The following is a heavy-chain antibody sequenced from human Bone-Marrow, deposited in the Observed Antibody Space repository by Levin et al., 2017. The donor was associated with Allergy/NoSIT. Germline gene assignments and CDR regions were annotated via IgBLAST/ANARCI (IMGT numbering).Heavy chain of an antibody. V-gene: IGHV4-38-2*01. CDR2: IYLSGSA. Sequence: KPSETLSLTCGVSGFSISSGYYWGWIRQPPGKGLEWIGNIYLSGSAYYNPSLKSRVTISLDTSRDQFSLKLSSVTAADTATYYCASLEEGHRGYNYFDYWGRGTLVTVSS. J-gene: IGHJ4*02. CDR1: GFSISSGYY. CDR3: ASLEEGHRGYNYFDY. D-gene: IGHD5-24*01.